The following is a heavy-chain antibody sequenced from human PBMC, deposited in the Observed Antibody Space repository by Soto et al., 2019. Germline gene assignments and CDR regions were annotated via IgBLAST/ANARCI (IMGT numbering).Heavy chain of an antibody. Sequence: PSETLSLTCTVSGDFISYYSWAWIRKSAGKGLEWTGRVYSTRTIFYNPSLKSRATMSVDTSKNQFSLKLTSVNAADTAVYYCAIDDFGRNTRAFDPWGQGTLVTVSS. V-gene: IGHV4-4*07. CDR1: GDFISYYS. CDR2: VYSTRTI. D-gene: IGHD4-17*01. J-gene: IGHJ5*02. CDR3: AIDDFGRNTRAFDP.